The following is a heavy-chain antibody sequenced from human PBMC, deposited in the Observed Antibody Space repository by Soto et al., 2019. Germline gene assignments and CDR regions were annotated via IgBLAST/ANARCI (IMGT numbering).Heavy chain of an antibody. V-gene: IGHV3-43*01. CDR3: AKDTKKHSSSFWFDP. CDR1: GFTFDDYT. J-gene: IGHJ5*02. Sequence: VGSLRLSCAASGFTFDDYTMHWVRQAPGKGLEWVSLISWDGGSTYYADSVKGRFTISRDNSKNSLYLQMNSLRTEDTALYYCAKDTKKHSSSFWFDPWGQGTLVTVSS. CDR2: ISWDGGST. D-gene: IGHD6-6*01.